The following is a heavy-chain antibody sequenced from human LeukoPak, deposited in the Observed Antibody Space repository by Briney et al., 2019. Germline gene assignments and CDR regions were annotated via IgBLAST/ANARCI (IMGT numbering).Heavy chain of an antibody. D-gene: IGHD3-3*01. V-gene: IGHV5-51*01. CDR3: ARSHSFWSGYFLTGWFDP. CDR2: IYPCDSHT. CDR1: GYSWTSYW. J-gene: IGHJ5*02. Sequence: GESLKISCKWSGYSWTSYWIGWVRPMPGKGRGWMGIIYPCDSHTRYSPSFQGQVTISADKSISTAYLQWSSLKASDTAMYYCARSHSFWSGYFLTGWFDPWGQGTLVTVSS.